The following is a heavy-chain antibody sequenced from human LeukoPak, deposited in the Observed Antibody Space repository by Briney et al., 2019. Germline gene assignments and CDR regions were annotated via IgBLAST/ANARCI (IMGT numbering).Heavy chain of an antibody. CDR3: TKRSSHYTL. CDR2: ILPIFGTA. D-gene: IGHD1-26*01. CDR1: GGTFISYA. J-gene: IGHJ4*02. V-gene: IGHV1-69*05. Sequence: GASVKVSCKASGGTFISYAISWVGQAPGQGLEWMGGILPIFGTANYAQKFQGRGTITTDESTSTAYMKLSSLRSEDTVVYYCTKRSSHYTLWGQGTLVTVSS.